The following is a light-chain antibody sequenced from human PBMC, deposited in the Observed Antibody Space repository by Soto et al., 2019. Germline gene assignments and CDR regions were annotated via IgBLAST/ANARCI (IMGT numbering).Light chain of an antibody. CDR1: QRSGDY. J-gene: IGKJ5*01. CDR2: AAS. Sequence: MQLTLSQSSLSASVGVRVSLTCRESQRSGDYFTWYLQRQGTAPKHLIYAASSLQSGVPSRFSVSGSGTDFTLTISSLQPEDFATYYCQQSYSTPRATCGQGTRLEIK. V-gene: IGKV1-39*01. CDR3: QQSYSTPRAT.